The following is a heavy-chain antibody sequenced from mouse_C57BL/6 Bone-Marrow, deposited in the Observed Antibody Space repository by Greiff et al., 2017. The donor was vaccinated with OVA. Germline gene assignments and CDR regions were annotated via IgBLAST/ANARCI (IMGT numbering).Heavy chain of an antibody. CDR2: IYPGSGNI. J-gene: IGHJ2*01. CDR1: GYTFTDYY. CDR3: ARSDRLRDSFDY. D-gene: IGHD2-14*01. V-gene: IGHV1-76*01. Sequence: VQLQQSGAELVRPGASVKLSCKASGYTFTDYYISWVQQRPGQGLEWIARIYPGSGNIYSNEKFKGKATLTAEQSSSTAYMQLSSLTSDDSAVYFCARSDRLRDSFDYWGQGTTLTVSS.